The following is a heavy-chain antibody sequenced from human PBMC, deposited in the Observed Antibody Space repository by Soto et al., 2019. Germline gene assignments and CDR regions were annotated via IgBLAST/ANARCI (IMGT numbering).Heavy chain of an antibody. D-gene: IGHD2-21*01. Sequence: TGGSLILSCAAAGFTFRSYSMNWVRQAPGKGLEWVSSISSSSSYIYYADSVKGRFTISRDNAKNSLYLQMNSLRAEDTAVYYCARDKGIALTPYFDYWGQGTLVTVS. CDR3: ARDKGIALTPYFDY. J-gene: IGHJ4*02. V-gene: IGHV3-21*01. CDR2: ISSSSSYI. CDR1: GFTFRSYS.